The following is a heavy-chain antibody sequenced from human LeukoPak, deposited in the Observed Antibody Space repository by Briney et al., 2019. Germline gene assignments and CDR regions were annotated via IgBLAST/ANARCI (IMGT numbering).Heavy chain of an antibody. CDR1: GFTFSDYW. D-gene: IGHD3-22*01. V-gene: IGHV3-7*01. CDR2: IKQDGSAQ. Sequence: GGSLRLSCAASGFTFSDYWVSWVRQAPGKGLEWVANIKQDGSAQYYVESVKGRFTIARDNAKNSLYLQMNSLRAEDTALYYCARDRGYDGFDIWGRGTTVTVSS. CDR3: ARDRGYDGFDI. J-gene: IGHJ3*02.